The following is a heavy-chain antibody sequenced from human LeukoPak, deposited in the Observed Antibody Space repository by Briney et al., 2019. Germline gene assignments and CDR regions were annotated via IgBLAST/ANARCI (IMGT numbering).Heavy chain of an antibody. CDR2: ISSSSSYI. CDR3: ASNRFGEPEEYYYYMDV. V-gene: IGHV3-21*01. Sequence: PGGSLRLSCAASGFTFSSYSMNWVRQAPGKGLEGFSSISSSSSYIYYADSVKGRFTISRDNAKNSLYMQMNSLRAEDTAVYYCASNRFGEPEEYYYYMDVWGKGTTVTVSS. J-gene: IGHJ6*03. CDR1: GFTFSSYS. D-gene: IGHD3-10*01.